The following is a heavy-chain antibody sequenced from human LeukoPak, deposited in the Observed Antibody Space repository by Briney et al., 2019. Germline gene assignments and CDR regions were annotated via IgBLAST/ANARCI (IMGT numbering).Heavy chain of an antibody. CDR1: GDSVSSDSAP. Sequence: SQTLSLTSAISGDSVSSDSAPWNWLRQSPSRGLEWLGRTYYRSKWYNDYAVSLKSRININPDTSKNHFSLQLNSVTPEDTAVYYCTRNYGSSWLDTWGQGTLVTVSS. J-gene: IGHJ5*02. CDR3: TRNYGSSWLDT. V-gene: IGHV6-1*01. D-gene: IGHD6-13*01. CDR2: TYYRSKWYN.